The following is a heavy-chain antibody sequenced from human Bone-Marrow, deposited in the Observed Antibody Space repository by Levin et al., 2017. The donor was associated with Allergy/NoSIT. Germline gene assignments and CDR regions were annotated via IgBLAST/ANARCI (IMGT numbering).Heavy chain of an antibody. V-gene: IGHV1-18*01. CDR3: ARDLLDYAEDEALDY. CDR2: ISPYNGNT. CDR1: GYPFTSYI. D-gene: IGHD4-17*01. Sequence: GESLKISCQASGYPFTSYIVTWVRQAPGQGLEWMGWISPYNGNTNYAEKFQGRVTMTTETSTSTAYMELKSLRSDDTAVYFCARDLLDYAEDEALDYWGQGTLVTVSS. J-gene: IGHJ4*02.